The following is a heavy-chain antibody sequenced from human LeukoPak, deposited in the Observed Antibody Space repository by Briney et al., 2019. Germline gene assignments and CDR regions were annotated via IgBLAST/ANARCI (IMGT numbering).Heavy chain of an antibody. J-gene: IGHJ4*02. V-gene: IGHV1-18*01. CDR1: GYTFTSYG. D-gene: IGHD3-9*01. Sequence: ASVKVSCKASGYTFTSYGISWVRQAPGQGLEWMGWISAYNGNTNYAQKLQGRVTMTTDTSTSTAHMELRSLRSDDTAVYYCARDRLLTGYSPIDYWGQGTLVTVSS. CDR2: ISAYNGNT. CDR3: ARDRLLTGYSPIDY.